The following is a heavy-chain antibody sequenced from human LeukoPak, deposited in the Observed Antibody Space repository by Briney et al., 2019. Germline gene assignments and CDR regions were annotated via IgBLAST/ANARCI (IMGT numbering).Heavy chain of an antibody. Sequence: SETLSLTCTVSGGSISSYYWNWIRQPPGKGLEWIGYIYYSGSTNYNPSLKSRVTISVDTSKNQFSLRLSSVTAADTAVYYCARLLVDSGTYPGVSDYWGQGTLVTVSS. D-gene: IGHD1-26*01. J-gene: IGHJ4*02. CDR1: GGSISSYY. CDR3: ARLLVDSGTYPGVSDY. CDR2: IYYSGST. V-gene: IGHV4-59*01.